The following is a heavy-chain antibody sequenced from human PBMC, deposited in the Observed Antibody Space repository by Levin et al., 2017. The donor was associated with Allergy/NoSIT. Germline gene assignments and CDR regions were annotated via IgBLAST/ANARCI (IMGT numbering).Heavy chain of an antibody. J-gene: IGHJ3*02. CDR2: ISYDGSNK. D-gene: IGHD4-17*01. V-gene: IGHV3-30-3*01. CDR1: GFTFSSYA. Sequence: SCAASGFTFSSYAMHWVRQAPGKGLEWVAVISYDGSNKYYADSVKGRFTISRDNSKNTLYLQMNSLRAEDTAVYYCARDGAHYGDYPLGDAFDIWGQGTMVTVSS. CDR3: ARDGAHYGDYPLGDAFDI.